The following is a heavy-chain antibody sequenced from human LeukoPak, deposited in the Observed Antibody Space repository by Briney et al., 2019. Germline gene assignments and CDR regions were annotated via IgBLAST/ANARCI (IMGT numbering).Heavy chain of an antibody. Sequence: GGSLRLSCAASGFTFSSYATHWVRQAPGKGLEWVAVISYDGSNKYYADSVKGRFTISRDNSKNTLYLQMNSLRAEDTAVYYCARAYQRGYYYYGMDVWGQGTTVTVSS. J-gene: IGHJ6*02. CDR2: ISYDGSNK. D-gene: IGHD2-2*01. V-gene: IGHV3-30-3*01. CDR3: ARAYQRGYYYYGMDV. CDR1: GFTFSSYA.